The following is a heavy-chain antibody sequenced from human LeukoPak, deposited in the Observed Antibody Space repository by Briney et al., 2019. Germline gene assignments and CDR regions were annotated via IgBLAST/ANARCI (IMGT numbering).Heavy chain of an antibody. V-gene: IGHV3-7*01. J-gene: IGHJ4*02. CDR2: IKQDGSEK. CDR1: GFTFSNYW. D-gene: IGHD3-22*01. Sequence: GGSLRLSCAASGFTFSNYWMNWVRQAPGKGLEWVANIKQDGSEKCYVDSVKGRFTISRDNAKNSLYLQMNSLRAEDTAVYYCARDGDYYDSSGYYPYYFDYWGQGTLVTVSS. CDR3: ARDGDYYDSSGYYPYYFDY.